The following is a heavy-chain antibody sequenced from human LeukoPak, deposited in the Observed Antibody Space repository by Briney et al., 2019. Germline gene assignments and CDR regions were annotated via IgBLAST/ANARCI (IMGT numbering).Heavy chain of an antibody. V-gene: IGHV4-34*08. CDR1: GFTFSSYSMN. J-gene: IGHJ4*02. Sequence: PGGSLRLSCAASGFTFSSYSMNWVRQPPGKGLEWIGSINYSGSTNYNPSLKSRLTISVDTSKNQFSLKPSSVTAADTAVYYCAVIPPAVDDYWGQGTLVTVSS. D-gene: IGHD2-2*01. CDR3: AVIPPAVDDY. CDR2: INYSGST.